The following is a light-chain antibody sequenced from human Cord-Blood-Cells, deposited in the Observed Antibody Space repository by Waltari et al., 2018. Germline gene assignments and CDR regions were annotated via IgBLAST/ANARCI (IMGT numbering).Light chain of an antibody. CDR3: AAWDDSLSGPV. CDR1: SSNIGSNH. Sequence: QSVLTQPPSASGTPGQRVTISCSGSSSNIGSNHVSWYQQLPGTAPKLLSYRNNQRPSGVPDRFSGSKSGTSASLAISGLRSEDEADYYCAAWDDSLSGPVFGGGTKLTVL. J-gene: IGLJ3*02. CDR2: RNN. V-gene: IGLV1-47*01.